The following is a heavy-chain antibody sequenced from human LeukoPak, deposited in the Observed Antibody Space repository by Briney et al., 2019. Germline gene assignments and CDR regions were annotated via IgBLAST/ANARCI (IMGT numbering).Heavy chain of an antibody. D-gene: IGHD3-3*01. J-gene: IGHJ4*02. V-gene: IGHV4-30-2*01. Sequence: SETLSLTCAVSGGSINSGGYSWSWIRQPPGKGLEWIGYIYHSGSTYYNPSLKSRVTISVDTSKNQFSLKLSSVTAADTAVYYCARSITIFGVAYFDYWGQGTLVTVSS. CDR3: ARSITIFGVAYFDY. CDR1: GGSINSGGYS. CDR2: IYHSGST.